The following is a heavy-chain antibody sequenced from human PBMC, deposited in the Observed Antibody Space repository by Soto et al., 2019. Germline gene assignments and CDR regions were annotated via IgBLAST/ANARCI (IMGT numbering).Heavy chain of an antibody. Sequence: EVQLVESGGGLVQPGGSLRLSCAASGFTFSSYDMHWVRQATGKGLEWVSAIGTAGDTYYPGSVKGRFTISRENAKNSLYLQMNRLRGGGTAVYYCARGGGRVATPWFDPWGQGTLVTVSS. J-gene: IGHJ5*02. CDR2: IGTAGDT. V-gene: IGHV3-13*04. CDR1: GFTFSSYD. CDR3: ARGGGRVATPWFDP. D-gene: IGHD5-12*01.